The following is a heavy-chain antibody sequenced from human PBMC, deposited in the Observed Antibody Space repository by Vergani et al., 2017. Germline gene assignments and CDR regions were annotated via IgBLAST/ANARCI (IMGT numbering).Heavy chain of an antibody. D-gene: IGHD6-19*01. V-gene: IGHV4-39*01. CDR1: GGSISSGDYY. J-gene: IGHJ6*02. CDR3: ATTSIGSGWLNYYYGMDV. CDR2: IYYSGST. Sequence: QVQLQESGPGLVKPSQTLSLTCTVSGGSISSGDYYWSWIRQPPGKGLEWIGSIYYSGSTYYNPSLKSRVTISVDTSKNQFSLKLSSVTAADTAVYYCATTSIGSGWLNYYYGMDVWGQGTTVTVSS.